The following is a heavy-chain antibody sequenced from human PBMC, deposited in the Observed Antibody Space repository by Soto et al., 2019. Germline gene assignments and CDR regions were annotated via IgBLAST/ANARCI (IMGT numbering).Heavy chain of an antibody. J-gene: IGHJ4*02. D-gene: IGHD1-26*01. Sequence: GGALIFSCAASVFTFSSYEMNWFRHAPVKGLEWVSYISSSGSTIYYADSVKGRFTISRDNAKNSLYLQMNSLRAEDTAVYYCARDRYSGSYPWCFDYWGQGTLVTVSS. V-gene: IGHV3-48*03. CDR1: VFTFSSYE. CDR3: ARDRYSGSYPWCFDY. CDR2: ISSSGSTI.